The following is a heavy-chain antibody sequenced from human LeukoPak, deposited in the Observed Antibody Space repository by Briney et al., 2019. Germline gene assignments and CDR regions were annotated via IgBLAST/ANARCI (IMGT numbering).Heavy chain of an antibody. V-gene: IGHV1-69*15. CDR2: IIPMFNTT. CDR3: ARMFNIGFDY. Sequence: GASVKVSCKVSGGIFSTYDISWVRQAPGQGLEWMGRIIPMFNTTNCAQKFQGRVTITADESTSTAYMELSSLRSEDTAIYYCARMFNIGFDYWGQGTLVTVSS. CDR1: GGIFSTYD. D-gene: IGHD3-10*02. J-gene: IGHJ4*02.